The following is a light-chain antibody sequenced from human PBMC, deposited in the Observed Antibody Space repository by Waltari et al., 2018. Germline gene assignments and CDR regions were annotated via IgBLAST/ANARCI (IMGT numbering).Light chain of an antibody. Sequence: QSALTQPASVSGSPGQSIPFSCTGTSRHVGSYNLVSWFQQHTGKAPKLIIYEVNKRPSGVSPRFSGSKSGNTASLTISGLLAEDEADYYCCSYAGDRNLYVFGSGTKVTVL. CDR3: CSYAGDRNLYV. V-gene: IGLV2-23*02. CDR2: EVN. CDR1: SRHVGSYNL. J-gene: IGLJ1*01.